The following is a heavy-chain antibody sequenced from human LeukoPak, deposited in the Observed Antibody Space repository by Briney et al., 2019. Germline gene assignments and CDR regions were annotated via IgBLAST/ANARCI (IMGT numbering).Heavy chain of an antibody. Sequence: HPGGSLRLSCAASGFTFSSYWMSWVRQAPGKGLEWVANIKRDGSEKYYVDSVKGRFTISRDNAKNSLYLQMNSLRLDDTSVYFCARAIANRPFYYYYMDVWGRGTTVTVSS. CDR2: IKRDGSEK. D-gene: IGHD6-6*01. J-gene: IGHJ6*03. CDR3: ARAIANRPFYYYYMDV. CDR1: GFTFSSYW. V-gene: IGHV3-7*01.